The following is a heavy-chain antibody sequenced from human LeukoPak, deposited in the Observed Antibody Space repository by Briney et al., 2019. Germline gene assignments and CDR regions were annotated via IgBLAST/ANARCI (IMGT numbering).Heavy chain of an antibody. V-gene: IGHV3-23*01. CDR3: AKDPDDYFYFDY. J-gene: IGHJ4*02. CDR2: ITGSGGST. Sequence: GGSLRLSCAASGFTFRSRAMSWVRQAPGKGLEWVSTITGSGGSTYYADSVKGRFTISRDNSKNTLYLQMNSLRAEDTAVYYCAKDPDDYFYFDYWGQGTLVTVSS. D-gene: IGHD2/OR15-2a*01. CDR1: GFTFRSRA.